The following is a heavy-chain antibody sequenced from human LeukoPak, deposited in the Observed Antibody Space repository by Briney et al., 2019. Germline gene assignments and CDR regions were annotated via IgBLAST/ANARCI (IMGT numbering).Heavy chain of an antibody. V-gene: IGHV1-46*01. CDR1: GYTFTSYY. D-gene: IGHD6-13*01. Sequence: ASVKVSCKASGYTFTSYYMHWVRQAPGQGLEWMGIVNPSGGSTSYAQKFQGRVTITADESTSTAYMELSSLRSEDTAVYYCATYSSSWYRDAFDIWGQGTMVTVSS. CDR2: VNPSGGST. CDR3: ATYSSSWYRDAFDI. J-gene: IGHJ3*02.